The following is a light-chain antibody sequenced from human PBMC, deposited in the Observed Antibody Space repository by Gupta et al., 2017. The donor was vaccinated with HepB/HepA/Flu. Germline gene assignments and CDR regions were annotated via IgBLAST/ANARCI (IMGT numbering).Light chain of an antibody. CDR1: QDISNY. CDR2: DAS. V-gene: IGKV1-33*01. J-gene: IGKJ1*01. CDR3: QQYDNLPWT. Sequence: DIQMTQPPSSLSASVGDRVTITCPASQDISNYLNWYQQKPGKAPKLLIYDASNLETGVPSRFSGSGSGTDFTFTISSLQPEDIATYYCQQYDNLPWTFGQGTKVEIK.